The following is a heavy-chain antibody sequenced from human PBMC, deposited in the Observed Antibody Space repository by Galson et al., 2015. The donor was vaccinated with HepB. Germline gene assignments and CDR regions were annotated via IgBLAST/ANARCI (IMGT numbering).Heavy chain of an antibody. J-gene: IGHJ5*02. Sequence: SLRLSCAASGSTFSSYSMNWVRQAPGKGLEWVSYISSSSSTIYYADSVKGRFTISRDNAKNSLYLQMNSLRAEDTAVYYCARDQRSVWFGEVSAGAWGQGTLGTVSS. CDR1: GSTFSSYS. CDR3: ARDQRSVWFGEVSAGA. V-gene: IGHV3-48*04. D-gene: IGHD3-10*01. CDR2: ISSSSSTI.